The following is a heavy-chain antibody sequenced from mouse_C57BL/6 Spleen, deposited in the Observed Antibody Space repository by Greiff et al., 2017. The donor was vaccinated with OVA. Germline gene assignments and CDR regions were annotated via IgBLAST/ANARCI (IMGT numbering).Heavy chain of an antibody. CDR2: INPGSGGT. CDR1: GSAFTNYL. CDR3: ARHYGSSGYFDV. V-gene: IGHV1-54*01. D-gene: IGHD1-1*01. Sequence: QVQLQQSGAELVRPGTSVKVSCKASGSAFTNYLIEWVKRRPGQGLEWIGVINPGSGGTNYTEKFKGKATLTADKSSSTAYMQLSSLTSEDSAVYFCARHYGSSGYFDVWGTGTTVTVSS. J-gene: IGHJ1*03.